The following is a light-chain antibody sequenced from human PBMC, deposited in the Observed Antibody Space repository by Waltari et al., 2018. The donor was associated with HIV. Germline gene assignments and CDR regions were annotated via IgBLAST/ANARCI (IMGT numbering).Light chain of an antibody. V-gene: IGLV4-69*01. CDR2: VNSDGTH. J-gene: IGLJ3*02. Sequence: QVVVTQSPSASASLGASVTLTSTLPSDYSSNAIPWPQQHPGTRPRYLMKVNSDGTHMKGEGIPDRFSGSNSGPERYLTISSLQSEDEADYYCKTWGTALEVFGGGTRLTVL. CDR3: KTWGTALEV. CDR1: SDYSSNA.